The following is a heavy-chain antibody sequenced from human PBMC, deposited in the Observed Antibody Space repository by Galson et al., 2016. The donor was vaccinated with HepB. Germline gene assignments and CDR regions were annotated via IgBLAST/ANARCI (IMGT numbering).Heavy chain of an antibody. D-gene: IGHD1-26*01. Sequence: ETLSLTCTVSGGSTSSYYWSWIRQPPGKGLEWIAYIYYSGTTNYNPSLKSRVTISVDTFKNQFSLKMNSVTAADTAVYYCARGTYSGSYYTPFDNWGQGTLVTVSS. V-gene: IGHV4-59*01. J-gene: IGHJ4*02. CDR1: GGSTSSYY. CDR3: ARGTYSGSYYTPFDN. CDR2: IYYSGTT.